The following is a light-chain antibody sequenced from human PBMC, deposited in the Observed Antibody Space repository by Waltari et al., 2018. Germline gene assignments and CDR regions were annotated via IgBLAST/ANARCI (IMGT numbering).Light chain of an antibody. V-gene: IGKV2-28*01. J-gene: IGKJ1*01. CDR1: QSLLHSSGYTF. Sequence: DIVMTQSPLFLPVTPGAPASTSCRSSQSLLHSSGYTFLDWYLQRPGQSPQLLIYLVSKRASGVPDRFSGIGSGTDFTLKISRVEAEDGGVYYCMQARQTPWTFGQGTKVEIK. CDR3: MQARQTPWT. CDR2: LVS.